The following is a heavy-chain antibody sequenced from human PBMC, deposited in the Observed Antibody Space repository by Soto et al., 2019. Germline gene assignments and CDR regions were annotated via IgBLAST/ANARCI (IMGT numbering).Heavy chain of an antibody. J-gene: IGHJ4*02. D-gene: IGHD6-13*01. V-gene: IGHV4-59*01. CDR1: GGSISSYY. Sequence: SETLSLTCTVSGGSISSYYWSWIRQPPGKGLEWIGYIYYSGSTNYNPSLKSRVTISVDTSKNQFSLKLSSLTAADTAVYYCATLYGNAWYTYWGQGTQVTVSS. CDR3: ATLYGNAWYTY. CDR2: IYYSGST.